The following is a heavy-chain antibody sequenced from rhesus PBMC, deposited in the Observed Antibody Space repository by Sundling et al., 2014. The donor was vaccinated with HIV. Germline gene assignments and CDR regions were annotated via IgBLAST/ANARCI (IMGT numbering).Heavy chain of an antibody. J-gene: IGHJ6*01. V-gene: IGHV3-201*01. CDR2: INWTGDRI. CDR3: ASVGDSGSYNEGHGLDS. CDR1: GFTFDDYA. D-gene: IGHD3-28*01. Sequence: EVQLVESGGGVVQPGGSLRLSCAASGFTFDDYAMHWVRQAPGKGLEWVSGINWTGDRIGYADSVKGRFTISRDNAKNSLYLQLNRLRAEDTAVYYCASVGDSGSYNEGHGLDSWGQGVVVTVSS.